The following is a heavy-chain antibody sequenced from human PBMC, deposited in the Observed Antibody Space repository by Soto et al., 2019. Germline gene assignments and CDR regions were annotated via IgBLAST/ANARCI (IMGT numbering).Heavy chain of an antibody. CDR2: IHDGGTT. Sequence: QVKLQESGPGLVKPSGTLSLTCAVSGGSINSNRWWTWVRQAPGKGLEWIGEIHDGGTTNYNLSLKSRVTLSIDESKNQFSLDMKSVSAADTAVYYCAGQWAAGYGVFDPWGQGILVTVSS. CDR1: GGSINSNRW. CDR3: AGQWAAGYGVFDP. J-gene: IGHJ5*02. V-gene: IGHV4-4*02. D-gene: IGHD3-9*01.